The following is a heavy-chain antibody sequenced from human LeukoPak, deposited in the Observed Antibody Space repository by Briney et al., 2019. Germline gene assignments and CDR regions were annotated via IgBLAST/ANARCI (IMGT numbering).Heavy chain of an antibody. J-gene: IGHJ4*02. CDR1: GFTFSSYT. Sequence: GGSLRPSCAASGFTFSSYTINWVRQAPGKGLQWVSSISSTSSYINYADSVKGRFTISRDNAENSLYLEMNSLRVEDTAVYYCAKTGGRGDPFDYWGQGTLVTVSS. D-gene: IGHD2-21*02. CDR3: AKTGGRGDPFDY. V-gene: IGHV3-21*01. CDR2: ISSTSSYI.